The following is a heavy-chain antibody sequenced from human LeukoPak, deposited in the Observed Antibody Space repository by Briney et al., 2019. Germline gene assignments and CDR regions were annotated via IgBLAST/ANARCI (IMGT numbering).Heavy chain of an antibody. V-gene: IGHV4-4*02. D-gene: IGHD6-19*01. CDR3: ARGRDSSGWYYFDY. CDR2: IYHSGST. CDR1: GGSISSSNW. J-gene: IGHJ4*02. Sequence: SETLSLTCAVSGGSISSSNWWSWVRQPPGKGLEWIGEIYHSGSTNYNPSLKSRVTISVDKSKNQFSLKLSSVTAADTAVYYCARGRDSSGWYYFDYWGQGTLVTVSS.